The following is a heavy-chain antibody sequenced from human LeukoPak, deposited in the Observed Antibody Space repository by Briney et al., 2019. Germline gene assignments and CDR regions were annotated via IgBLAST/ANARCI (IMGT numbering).Heavy chain of an antibody. Sequence: SQTLSLTCTVSGGSISSGSYYWSWIRRPAGKGLESIGYIYYSGSTNYNPSLKSRVTISADTSKNQFSLKLSSVTAADTAVYYCALEWELGKVDYWGQGTLVTVSS. J-gene: IGHJ4*02. CDR2: IYYSGST. CDR3: ALEWELGKVDY. D-gene: IGHD1-26*01. CDR1: GGSISSGSYY. V-gene: IGHV4-61*10.